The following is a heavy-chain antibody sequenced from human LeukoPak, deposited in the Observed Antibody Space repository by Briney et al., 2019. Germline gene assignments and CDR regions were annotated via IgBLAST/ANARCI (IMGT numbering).Heavy chain of an antibody. V-gene: IGHV3-21*01. CDR3: ARDPTRGYSSSWYRV. CDR1: GFTISSYS. Sequence: GGSLRLSCAASGFTISSYSMNWVRQAPPKGLEWVSSISSSSSYIYYADSVKGRFTISRDNAKNSLYLQMNSLRAEDTAVYYCARDPTRGYSSSWYRVWGQGTLVTVCS. J-gene: IGHJ4*02. CDR2: ISSSSSYI. D-gene: IGHD6-13*01.